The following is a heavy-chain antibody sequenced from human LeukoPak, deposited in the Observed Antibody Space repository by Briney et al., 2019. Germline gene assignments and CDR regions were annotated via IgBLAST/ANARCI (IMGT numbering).Heavy chain of an antibody. J-gene: IGHJ4*02. CDR2: IRYDGSNK. V-gene: IGHV3-30*02. Sequence: GGSLRLSCAASGFTFSSYGMHWVRQAPGKGLEGVAFIRYDGSNKYYADSVKGRFTISRDNSKNTLYLQMNSLRAEDTAVYYCAKDKSRYDSSGSHDYWGQGTLVTVSS. CDR3: AKDKSRYDSSGSHDY. D-gene: IGHD3-22*01. CDR1: GFTFSSYG.